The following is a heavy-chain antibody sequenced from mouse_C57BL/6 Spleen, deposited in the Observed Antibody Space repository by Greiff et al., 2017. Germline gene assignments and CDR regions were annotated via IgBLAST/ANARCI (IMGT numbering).Heavy chain of an antibody. Sequence: EVKLVESGGDLVKPGGSLKLSCAASGFTFSSYGMSWVRQTPDTRLEWVATISSGGSYTYYPDSVKGRFTISRDNAKNTLYLQMSSLKSEDTAMYYCARHDYDGYYYAMDYWGQGTSVTVSS. CDR3: ARHDYDGYYYAMDY. V-gene: IGHV5-6*01. D-gene: IGHD2-4*01. CDR2: ISSGGSYT. J-gene: IGHJ4*01. CDR1: GFTFSSYG.